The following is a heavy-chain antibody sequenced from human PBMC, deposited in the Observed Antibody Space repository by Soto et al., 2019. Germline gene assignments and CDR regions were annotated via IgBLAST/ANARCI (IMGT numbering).Heavy chain of an antibody. CDR2: IYYSGST. CDR1: GDSIFGGDYY. CDR3: ARDVDSTILKPNDAFGI. D-gene: IGHD5-18*01. Sequence: QVQLQELGPGLVKPSQTLSLTCTVSGDSIFGGDYYWSWIRQPPGKGLQWVGSIYYSGSTYYNPSLKSRVAISVDTSQNQFSLKLSSVTAADTAVYFCARDVDSTILKPNDAFGIWGQGTMVTVSS. V-gene: IGHV4-30-4*01. J-gene: IGHJ3*02.